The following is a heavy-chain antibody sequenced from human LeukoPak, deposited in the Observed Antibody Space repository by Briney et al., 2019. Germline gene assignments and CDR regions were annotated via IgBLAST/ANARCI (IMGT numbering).Heavy chain of an antibody. V-gene: IGHV3-7*01. CDR3: ATYSNWVAGDV. CDR1: GFTFSESW. Sequence: PGGSLRLSCAASGFTFSESWMSWVRQAPGQGLEWVAAIKEGGSEKDYVDSVKGRFTISRDNAKNSLYLQMDSLRAEDTAVYHCATYSNWVAGDVWGQGTTVSVSS. J-gene: IGHJ6*02. CDR2: IKEGGSEK. D-gene: IGHD1-1*01.